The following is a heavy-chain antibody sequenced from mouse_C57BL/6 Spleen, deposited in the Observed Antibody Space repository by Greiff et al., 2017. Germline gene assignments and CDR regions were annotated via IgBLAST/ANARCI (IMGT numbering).Heavy chain of an antibody. CDR1: GYTFTSYW. CDR3: ARYYCGSRPGFAY. D-gene: IGHD1-1*01. CDR2: IYPGSGST. Sequence: QVQLQQPGAGLVKPGASVKMSCKASGYTFTSYWITWVKQRPGQGLEWIGDIYPGSGSTNYNEQFKSKATLTVDTSSSTAYMQLSSLTSEDSADYYCARYYCGSRPGFAYWGHGTLVTVSA. J-gene: IGHJ3*01. V-gene: IGHV1-55*01.